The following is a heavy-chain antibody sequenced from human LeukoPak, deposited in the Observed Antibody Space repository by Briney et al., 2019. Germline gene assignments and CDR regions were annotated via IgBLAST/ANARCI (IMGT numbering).Heavy chain of an antibody. V-gene: IGHV3-23*01. CDR3: ASSGDYDILTGYYTPLVGGILDDY. J-gene: IGHJ4*02. Sequence: GGSLRLSCAASGFTFSSYAMGWVRQAPGKGLEWVSAISGSGGSTYYADSVKGRFTISRDNSKNTLYLQMNSLRAEDTAVYYCASSGDYDILTGYYTPLVGGILDDYWGQGTLVTVSS. CDR2: ISGSGGST. CDR1: GFTFSSYA. D-gene: IGHD3-9*01.